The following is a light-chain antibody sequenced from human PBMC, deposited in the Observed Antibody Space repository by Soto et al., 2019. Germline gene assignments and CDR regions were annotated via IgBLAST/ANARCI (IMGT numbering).Light chain of an antibody. CDR2: EVS. J-gene: IGLJ3*02. CDR3: SSYTTISTWV. Sequence: QSALTQPASVSGSPGQSITISCTGTSSDVGSYNYVSWYQQHPGKAPKLMIYEVSNRPSGVSNRFSGSKSGNTASLTISGLQAEDEADYYYSSYTTISTWVFGGGNKLTVL. CDR1: SSDVGSYNY. V-gene: IGLV2-14*01.